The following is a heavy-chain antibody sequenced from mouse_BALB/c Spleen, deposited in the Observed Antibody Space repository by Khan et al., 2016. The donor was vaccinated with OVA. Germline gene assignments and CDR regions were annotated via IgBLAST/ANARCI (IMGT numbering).Heavy chain of an antibody. D-gene: IGHD2-10*01. CDR1: GYTFTNYG. CDR3: ARPPYFSYTLDH. J-gene: IGHJ4*01. V-gene: IGHV9-3-1*01. Sequence: QIQLVQSGPELKKPGETVKISCKASGYTFTNYGMNWVKQSPGKALKWMGWIHTYTGEPTYADDFKGRFAFSLETSASTAYLQINNLKNEDTATYCCARPPYFSYTLDHWGQGTSVTVSS. CDR2: IHTYTGEP.